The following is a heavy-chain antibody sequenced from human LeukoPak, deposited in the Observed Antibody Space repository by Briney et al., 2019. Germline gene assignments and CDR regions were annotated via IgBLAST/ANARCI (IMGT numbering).Heavy chain of an antibody. CDR3: ARGANCGGDCYWEDYYYYGTDV. J-gene: IGHJ6*02. CDR1: GGSFSGYY. V-gene: IGHV4-34*01. CDR2: ISHSGST. D-gene: IGHD2-21*02. Sequence: SETLSLTCAVYGGSFSGYYWSWIRQPPGKGLEWIGEISHSGSTNYNPSLKSRVTISEDTSKNQISLKLNSVTAADTAVYYRARGANCGGDCYWEDYYYYGTDVWGQGTTVTVSS.